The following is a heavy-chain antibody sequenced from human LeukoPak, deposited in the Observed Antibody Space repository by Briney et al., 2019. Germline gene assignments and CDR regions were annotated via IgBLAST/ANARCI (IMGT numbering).Heavy chain of an antibody. CDR3: ARSKFTYGSVAFDY. CDR1: GFSFDSYN. D-gene: IGHD3-10*01. J-gene: IGHJ4*02. Sequence: GGSLRLSCAASGFSFDSYNMHWVRQAPGRGLEWVSSISSSMSPVYNADSVEGRFTISRDNSKESLHLQMNSLRDDDTAVYYCARSKFTYGSVAFDYWGRGTLVTVSS. V-gene: IGHV3-48*02. CDR2: ISSSMSPV.